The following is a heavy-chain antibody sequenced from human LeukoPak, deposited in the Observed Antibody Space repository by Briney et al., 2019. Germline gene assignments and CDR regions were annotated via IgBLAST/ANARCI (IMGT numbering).Heavy chain of an antibody. CDR3: ARGGTVTNFGF. J-gene: IGHJ4*02. Sequence: PSETLSLTCTVSGGSISSYYWSWIRQPPGKGLEWIGYIYYSGSTNYNPSLKSRVTISLDTSKNQFSLKLSSATAADTAVYYCARGGTVTNFGFWGQGTLVTVSS. CDR2: IYYSGST. V-gene: IGHV4-59*01. D-gene: IGHD4-17*01. CDR1: GGSISSYY.